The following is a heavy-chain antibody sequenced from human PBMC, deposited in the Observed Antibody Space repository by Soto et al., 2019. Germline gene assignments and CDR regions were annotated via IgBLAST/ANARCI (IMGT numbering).Heavy chain of an antibody. CDR1: GFTFSSYS. D-gene: IGHD6-19*01. Sequence: PGGSLRLSCAASGFTFSSYSMNWVRQAPGKGLEWVSYISSSIIYYGDSVKGRFTISRDNSRNTLYLQMNSLRVEDTAVYYCAKRGIGTAVDGREAFEIWGQGTMVTVSS. V-gene: IGHV3-48*01. CDR2: ISSSII. J-gene: IGHJ3*02. CDR3: AKRGIGTAVDGREAFEI.